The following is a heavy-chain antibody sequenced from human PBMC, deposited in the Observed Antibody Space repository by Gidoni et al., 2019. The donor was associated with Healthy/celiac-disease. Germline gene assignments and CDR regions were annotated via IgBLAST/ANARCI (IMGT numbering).Heavy chain of an antibody. J-gene: IGHJ6*03. CDR3: ARASVRPRSGYYYYYYMDV. D-gene: IGHD3-10*01. CDR2: ISYDGSNK. CDR1: GVTFSSYA. Sequence: QVQLVESVGGVVQHGRSLRLYCAASGVTFSSYALHWVRQAPGKGLEWVAVISYDGSNKYYADAVKGRFTISRDNSKNTLYMQMNSLRAEDTAVYYCARASVRPRSGYYYYYYMDVWGKGTTVTVSS. V-gene: IGHV3-30-3*01.